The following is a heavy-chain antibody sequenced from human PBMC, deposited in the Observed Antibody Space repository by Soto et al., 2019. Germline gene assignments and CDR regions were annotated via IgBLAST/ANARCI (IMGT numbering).Heavy chain of an antibody. CDR1: GYTFTGYY. CDR2: INPNSGDT. J-gene: IGHJ6*02. D-gene: IGHD5-12*01. CDR3: AKSGQAFDV. Sequence: ASVKVSCKASGYTFTGYYMHWVRQAPGQGLEWMGWINPNSGDTKYAQKFQDRVTMTRDTSISSAYMELSSLRSDDTAVYYCAKSGQAFDVWGQRTTVTVSS. V-gene: IGHV1-2*02.